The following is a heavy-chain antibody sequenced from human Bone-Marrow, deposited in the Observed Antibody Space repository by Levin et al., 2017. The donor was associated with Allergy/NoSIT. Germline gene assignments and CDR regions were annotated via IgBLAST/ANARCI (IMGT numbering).Heavy chain of an antibody. V-gene: IGHV1-2*02. CDR3: ARNLWTTLRGVPFDS. D-gene: IGHD3-10*01. J-gene: IGHJ5*01. Sequence: PWASVKVSCKASGYRFTDYYIQWLRQAPGQGLEWLGWINTHSGEPQYAQKFQGKIIMTRDTSINTAYMQLRGLRSEETALYYCARNLWTTLRGVPFDSWGQGTLVTVSS. CDR2: INTHSGEP. CDR1: GYRFTDYY.